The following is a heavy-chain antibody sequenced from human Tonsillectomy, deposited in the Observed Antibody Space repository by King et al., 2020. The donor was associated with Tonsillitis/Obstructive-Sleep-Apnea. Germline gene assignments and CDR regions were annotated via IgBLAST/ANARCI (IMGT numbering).Heavy chain of an antibody. J-gene: IGHJ6*03. Sequence: VQLVESGAEVKKPGASVKVSCKASGHTFISYDINWVRQATGQGLEWMGWMNPNSGNTGYAQKFQGRVTMTRNTSISTAYMELSSLRSEDTAVYYCARILSRGYCSSTSCPYYMDVWGKGTTVTISS. CDR2: MNPNSGNT. D-gene: IGHD2-2*01. CDR3: ARILSRGYCSSTSCPYYMDV. CDR1: GHTFISYD. V-gene: IGHV1-8*01.